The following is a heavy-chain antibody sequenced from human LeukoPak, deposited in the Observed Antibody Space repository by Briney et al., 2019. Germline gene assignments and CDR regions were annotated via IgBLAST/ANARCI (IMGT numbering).Heavy chain of an antibody. CDR3: ARDLFFDSSGYDY. CDR2: IIPILGIA. Sequence: ASVKVSCKASGCTFSSYAISWVRQAPGQGLEWMGRIIPILGIANYAQKFQGRVTITAHKSTSTAYMELSNLRSEDTAVYYCARDLFFDSSGYDYWGQGTLVTVSS. V-gene: IGHV1-69*04. D-gene: IGHD3-22*01. CDR1: GCTFSSYA. J-gene: IGHJ4*02.